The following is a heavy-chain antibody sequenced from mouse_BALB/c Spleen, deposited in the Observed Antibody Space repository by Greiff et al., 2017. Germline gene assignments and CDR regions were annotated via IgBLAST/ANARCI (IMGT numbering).Heavy chain of an antibody. V-gene: IGHV1-9*01. J-gene: IGHJ4*01. CDR2: ILPGSGST. CDR1: GYTFSSYW. Sequence: QVQLQQSGAELMKPGASVKISCKATGYTFSSYWIEWVKQRPGHGLEWIGEILPGSGSTNYNEKFKGKATFTADTSSNTAYMQLSSLTSEDSAVYYCARGDGYCAMDYWGQGTSVTVSS. CDR3: ARGDGYCAMDY. D-gene: IGHD2-3*01.